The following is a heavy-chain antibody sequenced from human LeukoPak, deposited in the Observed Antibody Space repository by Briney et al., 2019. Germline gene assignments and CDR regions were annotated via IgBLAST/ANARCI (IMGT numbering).Heavy chain of an antibody. V-gene: IGHV4-59*08. CDR3: ARTGSSAWYSDY. J-gene: IGHJ4*02. CDR1: GGSISSYS. CDR2: IYYSGST. D-gene: IGHD6-19*01. Sequence: KTSETLSLTCTVSGGSISSYSWSWIRQPPGKGLEWIGYIYYSGSTNYNPSLKSRVTISVDTSKNQFSLKLSSVTAADTAVYYCARTGSSAWYSDYWGQGTLVTVSS.